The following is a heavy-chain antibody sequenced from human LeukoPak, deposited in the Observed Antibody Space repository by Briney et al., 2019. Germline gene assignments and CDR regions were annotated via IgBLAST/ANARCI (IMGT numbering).Heavy chain of an antibody. CDR3: ARERKAGAYRSFDY. CDR1: GYTFTSYD. Sequence: ASVKVSCKASGYTFTSYDINWVRQATGQGLEWMGWMNPNSGNTGYAQKFQGRVTMTRDTSTSTVYMELSSLRSEDTAVYYCARERKAGAYRSFDYWGQGTLVTVSS. V-gene: IGHV1-8*01. J-gene: IGHJ4*02. CDR2: MNPNSGNT. D-gene: IGHD6-19*01.